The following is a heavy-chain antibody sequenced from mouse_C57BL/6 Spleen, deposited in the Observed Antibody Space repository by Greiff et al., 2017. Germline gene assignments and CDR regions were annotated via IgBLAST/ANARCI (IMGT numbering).Heavy chain of an antibody. V-gene: IGHV1-81*01. CDR2: IYPRSGNT. J-gene: IGHJ3*01. Sequence: VQLQKSGAELARPGASVKLSCKASGYTFTSYGISWVKQRTGQGLEWIGEIYPRSGNTYYNEKFKGKATLTADKSSSTAYMELRSLTSEDSAVYFCARFTTVAPSYWGQGTLVTVSA. D-gene: IGHD1-1*01. CDR1: GYTFTSYG. CDR3: ARFTTVAPSY.